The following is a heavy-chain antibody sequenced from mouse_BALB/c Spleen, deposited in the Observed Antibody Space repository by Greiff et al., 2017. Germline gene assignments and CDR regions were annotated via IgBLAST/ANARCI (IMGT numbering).Heavy chain of an antibody. CDR3: ARTAYQTDYYAMDY. D-gene: IGHD2-10*01. Sequence: VQLQQSGPSLVKPSQTLSLTCSVTGDSITSSYWNWIRKFPGNKLEYMGYISYSGSTYYNPSLKSRISITRDTSKNQYYLQLNSVTTEDTATYYCARTAYQTDYYAMDYWGQGTSVTVSS. V-gene: IGHV3-8*02. CDR2: ISYSGST. J-gene: IGHJ4*01. CDR1: GDSITSSY.